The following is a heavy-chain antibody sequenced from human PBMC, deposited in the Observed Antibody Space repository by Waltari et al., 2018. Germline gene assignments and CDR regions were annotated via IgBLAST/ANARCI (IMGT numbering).Heavy chain of an antibody. CDR3: ASSSCLYSCGLGV. J-gene: IGHJ6*02. CDR2: NSYSGRT. V-gene: IGHV4-38-2*01. CDR1: GYSISSGYY. Sequence: QVELQESGPRLVKASETLSLTCDASGYSISSGYYWAWIRQSPGKGLEWIDSNSYSGRTYYNPPLKSRLTLSIDTSKNHFTLNLRSVTAADAAVYYCASSSCLYSCGLGVWGQGTTVSVSS.